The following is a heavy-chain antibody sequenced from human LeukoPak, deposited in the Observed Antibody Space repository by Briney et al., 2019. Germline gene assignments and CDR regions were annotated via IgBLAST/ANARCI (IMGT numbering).Heavy chain of an antibody. D-gene: IGHD4-17*01. CDR1: GFTVSSNH. CDR2: IYSGGST. Sequence: GGSLRLSCAASGFTVSSNHMSWVRQAPGKGLEWVSVIYSGGSTDYADSVKGRFTISRDNSKNTLYLQMNSLRAEDTAVYYCAKDFPDYGDYGGYFDYWGQGTLVTVSS. V-gene: IGHV3-53*01. CDR3: AKDFPDYGDYGGYFDY. J-gene: IGHJ4*02.